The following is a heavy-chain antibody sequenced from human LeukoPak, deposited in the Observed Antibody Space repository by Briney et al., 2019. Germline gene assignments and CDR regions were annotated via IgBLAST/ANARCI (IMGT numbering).Heavy chain of an antibody. J-gene: IGHJ4*02. CDR2: INHSGST. CDR3: ARAGAVAGHGIDY. D-gene: IGHD6-19*01. Sequence: SETLSLTCAVYGGSFSTYYWSWIRQPPGKGLEWIGEINHSGSTNYNPSLKSRVTISVDTSKNQFSLKLSSVTAADTAVYYCARAGAVAGHGIDYWGQGTLVTVSS. CDR1: GGSFSTYY. V-gene: IGHV4-34*01.